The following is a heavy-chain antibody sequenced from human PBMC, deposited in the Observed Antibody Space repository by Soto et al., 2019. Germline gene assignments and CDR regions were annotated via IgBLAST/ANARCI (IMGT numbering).Heavy chain of an antibody. D-gene: IGHD4-17*01. V-gene: IGHV3-23*01. CDR3: AKAGSDYGDYGGMDV. CDR2: ISGSGGST. J-gene: IGHJ6*04. CDR1: GFTFSSYA. Sequence: EVQLLESGGGLVQPGGSLRLSCAASGFTFSSYAMSWVRQAPGQGLEWVSAISGSGGSTYYADSVKGRFTISRDNSKNTLDLQMNSRRAEDTAVDYCAKAGSDYGDYGGMDVWGKGTTVTVSS.